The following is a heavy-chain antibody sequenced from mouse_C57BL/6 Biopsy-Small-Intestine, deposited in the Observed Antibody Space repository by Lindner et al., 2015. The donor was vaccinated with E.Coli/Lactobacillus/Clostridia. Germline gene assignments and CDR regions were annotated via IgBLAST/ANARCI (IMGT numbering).Heavy chain of an antibody. V-gene: IGHV1-81*01. J-gene: IGHJ1*01. Sequence: SVKVSCKASGYPFVSYGISWVRQAPGRGLEWIAWISTYSGSTFYVESLQDRVTLTTDTSTTTVNLEMRSLRSDDTAVYYCARAYYDILTAHSNDGLDVWGQGTTVTVSS. CDR1: GYPFVSYG. D-gene: IGHD2-4*01. CDR3: ARAYYDILTAHSNDGLDV. CDR2: ISTYSGST.